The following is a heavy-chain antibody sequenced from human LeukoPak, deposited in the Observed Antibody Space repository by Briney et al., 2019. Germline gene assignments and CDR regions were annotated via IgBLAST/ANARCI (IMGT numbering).Heavy chain of an antibody. V-gene: IGHV1-3*01. Sequence: SVKVSCKASGYTFNTYAMYWVRQAPGQRLEWMGWIHPGSGNTKYSQKFQGRVTFTRDTSASTLYMELHSLRSEDTAVYYCARDDGRSWLFDSWGQGTRVPVSS. D-gene: IGHD6-13*01. CDR2: IHPGSGNT. CDR1: GYTFNTYA. J-gene: IGHJ4*02. CDR3: ARDDGRSWLFDS.